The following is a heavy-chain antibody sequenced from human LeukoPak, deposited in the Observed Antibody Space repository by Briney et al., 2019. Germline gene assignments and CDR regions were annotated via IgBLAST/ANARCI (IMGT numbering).Heavy chain of an antibody. CDR3: AKLIRITMIVVA. CDR2: ISGSGGST. CDR1: GFTFSSYA. J-gene: IGHJ5*02. D-gene: IGHD3-22*01. Sequence: PGGPLRLSCAASGFTFSSYAMSWVRQAAGNGLEWVSAISGSGGSTYHADSVKGRFTISRDNSKNTLYLQMNSLRAEDTAVYYCAKLIRITMIVVAWGQGTLVTVSS. V-gene: IGHV3-23*01.